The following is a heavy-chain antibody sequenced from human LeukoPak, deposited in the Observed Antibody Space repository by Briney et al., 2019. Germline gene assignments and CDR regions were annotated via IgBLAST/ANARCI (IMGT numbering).Heavy chain of an antibody. CDR1: GFTFSSYA. J-gene: IGHJ4*02. D-gene: IGHD3-16*02. V-gene: IGHV3-23*01. CDR3: AKDGVRVTFLSPRDYICGSYRLGYFDY. CDR2: ISGSGGST. Sequence: GGSLRLSCAASGFTFSSYAMSWVRQAPGKGLEWVSAISGSGGSTYYADSVKGRFTISRDNSKNTLYLQMNSLRAEDTAVYYCAKDGVRVTFLSPRDYICGSYRLGYFDYWGQGTLVTVSS.